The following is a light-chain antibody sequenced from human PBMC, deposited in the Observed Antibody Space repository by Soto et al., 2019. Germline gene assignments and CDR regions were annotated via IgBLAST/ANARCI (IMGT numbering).Light chain of an antibody. J-gene: IGKJ1*01. Sequence: EIVLTQSPGTLSLSPGEEATLSCRASQSVSSSYLAWYQQKPGQAPRLLIYGASTRATGIPARFSGSGSGTEFTLTISSLQSEDFAVYYCQQYDDWPETFGQGTKVDIK. CDR2: GAS. CDR3: QQYDDWPET. CDR1: QSVSSSY. V-gene: IGKV3-15*01.